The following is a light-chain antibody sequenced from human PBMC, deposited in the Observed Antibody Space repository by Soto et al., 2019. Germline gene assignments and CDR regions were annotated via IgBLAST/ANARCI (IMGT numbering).Light chain of an antibody. V-gene: IGLV2-14*01. CDR1: SSDVGGYNY. CDR3: SSYTSSSSSV. J-gene: IGLJ1*01. CDR2: DVS. Sequence: QSALTQPASVSGSPGQSITISCTGTSSDVGGYNYVSWYQQHPGKAPKLMIYDVSNRPSGVSNRFSGSKSGNTASLTSSWLQAEDEADYYCSSYTSSSSSVFGTRTTETVL.